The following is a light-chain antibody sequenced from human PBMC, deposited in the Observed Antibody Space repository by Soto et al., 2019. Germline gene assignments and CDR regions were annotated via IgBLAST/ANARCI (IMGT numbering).Light chain of an antibody. Sequence: EIVMTQSPATLSVSPGDRATLSCRASQSVSDNLAWYQQKPGQAPRLLIYGASTRATGIPARFSGSGSGTEFTLTISSLQSEDFAVYYCQQRSDWSSVTFGGGTKVDI. CDR1: QSVSDN. V-gene: IGKV3-15*01. CDR3: QQRSDWSSVT. CDR2: GAS. J-gene: IGKJ4*01.